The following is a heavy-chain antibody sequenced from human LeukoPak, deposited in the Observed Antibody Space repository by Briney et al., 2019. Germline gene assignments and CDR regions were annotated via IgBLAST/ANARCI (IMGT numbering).Heavy chain of an antibody. J-gene: IGHJ4*02. CDR2: ISSSSSYI. CDR1: GFTFSSYS. CDR3: ARGAAGSYSGIDY. Sequence: GGSLRLYCAASGFTFSSYSMNWVRQAPGKGLEWVSSISSSSSYIYYADSVKGRFTISRDNAKNSLYLQMNSLRAEDTAVYYCARGAAGSYSGIDYWGQGTLVTVSS. D-gene: IGHD6-13*01. V-gene: IGHV3-21*01.